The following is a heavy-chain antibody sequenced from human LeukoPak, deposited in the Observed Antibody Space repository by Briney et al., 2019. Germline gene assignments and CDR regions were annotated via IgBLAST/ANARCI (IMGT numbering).Heavy chain of an antibody. CDR1: GFTFSSYG. CDR2: ISGSGGST. V-gene: IGHV3-23*01. Sequence: GGTLRLSCAASGFTFSSYGMSWVRQAPGKGLEWVSAISGSGGSTYYADSVKGRFTISRDNSKNTLYLQMNSLRAEDTAVYYCAKAGNGFGFDYWGQGTLVTVSS. J-gene: IGHJ4*02. D-gene: IGHD3-3*01. CDR3: AKAGNGFGFDY.